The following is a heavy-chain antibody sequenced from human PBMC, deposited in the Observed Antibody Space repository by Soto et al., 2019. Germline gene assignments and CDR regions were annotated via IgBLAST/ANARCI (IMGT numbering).Heavy chain of an antibody. CDR3: ASHFIRHYGLYSFVF. Sequence: SETLSLTCTVSGGSVSSYYWSWIRQSPGKGLEWIGYIYYSGSTKYKPSLKSRVTMSVDTSKNQFSLKVSSATAADTAVYYCASHFIRHYGLYSFVFWGLAALVTLSS. D-gene: IGHD4-17*01. CDR1: GGSVSSYY. V-gene: IGHV4-59*08. CDR2: IYYSGST. J-gene: IGHJ4*02.